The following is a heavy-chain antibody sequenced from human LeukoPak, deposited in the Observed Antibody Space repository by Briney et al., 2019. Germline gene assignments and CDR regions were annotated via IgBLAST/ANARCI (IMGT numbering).Heavy chain of an antibody. Sequence: GSLRLSCAASGFIFSSYEMNWVRQAPGKGLEWIGEISHSGSIYYNPSLKSRVTISVDKSKNQFSLKLSSLTAADTAIYYCARNPVGPTLNWFDPWGQGTLVTVSS. CDR2: ISHSGSI. CDR3: ARNPVGPTLNWFDP. D-gene: IGHD1-26*01. J-gene: IGHJ5*02. V-gene: IGHV4-4*02. CDR1: GFIFSSYE.